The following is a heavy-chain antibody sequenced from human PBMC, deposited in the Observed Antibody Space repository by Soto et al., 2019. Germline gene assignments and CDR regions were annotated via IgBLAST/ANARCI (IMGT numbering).Heavy chain of an antibody. V-gene: IGHV3-33*01. D-gene: IGHD2-2*01. J-gene: IGHJ6*03. CDR1: GFTFSSYG. CDR2: IWYDGSNK. Sequence: GGSLRLSCAASGFTFSSYGMHWVRQAPGKGLEWVAVIWYDGSNKYYADSVKGRFTISRENSKNTLYLQMNSLRAEDTAVYYCASDKRSFNAMGYYSSMDVWGKGTTVTVSS. CDR3: ASDKRSFNAMGYYSSMDV.